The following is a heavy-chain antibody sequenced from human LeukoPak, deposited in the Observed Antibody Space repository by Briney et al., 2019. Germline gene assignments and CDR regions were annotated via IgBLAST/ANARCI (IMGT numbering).Heavy chain of an antibody. Sequence: ASVKVSCKASGYTFTGYYMHWVRQAPGQGLEWMGWINPNSGGTYYAQKFQGRVTMTRDTSISTAYMELSRLRSDDTAVYYCARAVYSSSCYYYYYGMDVWGEGTTVSVPT. CDR3: ARAVYSSSCYYYYYGMDV. CDR1: GYTFTGYY. V-gene: IGHV1-2*02. J-gene: IGHJ6*01. D-gene: IGHD6-13*01. CDR2: INPNSGGT.